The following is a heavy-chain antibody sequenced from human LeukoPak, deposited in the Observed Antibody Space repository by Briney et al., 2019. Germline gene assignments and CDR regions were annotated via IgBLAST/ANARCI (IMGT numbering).Heavy chain of an antibody. J-gene: IGHJ4*02. CDR3: ARRLAYCGGDCQGGFDY. Sequence: SETLSLTCTVSGSSVSSYYWSWIRQPPGKGLEWIAYIYHSGSTKYNPSLKSRVTISLDRSKNQFSLKLRSVTAADTAVYYCARRLAYCGGDCQGGFDYWGQGTLVTVSS. CDR2: IYHSGST. V-gene: IGHV4-59*08. D-gene: IGHD2-21*02. CDR1: GSSVSSYY.